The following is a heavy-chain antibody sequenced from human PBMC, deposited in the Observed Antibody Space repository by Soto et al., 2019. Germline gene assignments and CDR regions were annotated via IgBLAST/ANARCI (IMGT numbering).Heavy chain of an antibody. J-gene: IGHJ6*02. CDR1: GYSFTSYW. V-gene: IGHV5-51*01. Sequence: GESLKISCKGSGYSFTSYWIGWVRQMPGKGLEWMGIIYPGDSDTRYSPSFQGQVTISADKSISTAYPQWSSLKASDTAMYYCARHLRLDSSSKRDTSYYYYYGMDVWGQGTTVTVSS. D-gene: IGHD6-13*01. CDR2: IYPGDSDT. CDR3: ARHLRLDSSSKRDTSYYYYYGMDV.